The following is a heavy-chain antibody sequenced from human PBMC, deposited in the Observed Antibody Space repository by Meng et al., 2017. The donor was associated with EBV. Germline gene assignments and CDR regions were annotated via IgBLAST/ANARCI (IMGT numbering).Heavy chain of an antibody. CDR2: IYHSGST. J-gene: IGHJ4*02. CDR1: GGSISSSNW. CDR3: ARDRGGYYDSSGYYAD. Sequence: QVQLQESGPGLVKPSGXLSLPGAXSGGSISSSNWWSWVRQPPGKGLEWIGEIYHSGSTNYNPSLKSRVTISVDKSKNQFSLKLSSVTAADTAVYYCARDRGGYYDSSGYYADWGQGTLVTVSS. D-gene: IGHD3-22*01. V-gene: IGHV4-4*02.